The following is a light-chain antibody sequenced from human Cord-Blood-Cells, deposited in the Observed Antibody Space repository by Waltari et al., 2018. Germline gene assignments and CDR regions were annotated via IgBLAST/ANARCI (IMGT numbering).Light chain of an antibody. V-gene: IGLV2-8*01. Sequence: QSALTQPPSASGSPGRSSTIPCTGTRSDVGGYNYVPWYQQHPGKAPNLMIYEVSKRPSGVPDRFSGSKSGNTASLTVSGLQAEDEADYYCSSYAGSNNVVFGGGTKLTVL. CDR2: EVS. CDR3: SSYAGSNNVV. J-gene: IGLJ2*01. CDR1: RSDVGGYNY.